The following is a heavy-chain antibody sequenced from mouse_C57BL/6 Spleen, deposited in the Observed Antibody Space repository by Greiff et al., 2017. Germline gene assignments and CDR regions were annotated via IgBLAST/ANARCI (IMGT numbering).Heavy chain of an antibody. Sequence: QVQLKESGAELARPGASVKMSCKASGYTFTSYTMHWVKQRPGQGLEWIGYINPSSGYTKYNQKFKDKATLTADKSSSTAYMQLSSLTSEDSAVYYCVIYYGNYEFAYWGQGTLVTVSA. CDR3: VIYYGNYEFAY. D-gene: IGHD2-1*01. J-gene: IGHJ3*01. CDR1: GYTFTSYT. CDR2: INPSSGYT. V-gene: IGHV1-4*01.